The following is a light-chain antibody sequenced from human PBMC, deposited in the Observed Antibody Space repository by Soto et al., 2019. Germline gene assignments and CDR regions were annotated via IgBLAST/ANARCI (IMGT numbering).Light chain of an antibody. Sequence: QSVLTQPASVSGSPGQSITISCTGTTSDVSIYNYVSWYQQHPGKAPKLMIYGVSNRPSGVSNRFSGAKSGRTASLTISGLQVEDEADYYCCSYTSSTNYVFGPGTKVTVL. CDR2: GVS. V-gene: IGLV2-14*01. J-gene: IGLJ1*01. CDR1: TSDVSIYNY. CDR3: CSYTSSTNYV.